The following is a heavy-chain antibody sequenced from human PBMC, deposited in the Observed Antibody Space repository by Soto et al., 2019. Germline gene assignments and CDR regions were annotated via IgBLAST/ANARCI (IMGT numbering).Heavy chain of an antibody. Sequence: GGSLRLSCAASGFTFSSYGMHWVRQAPGKGLEWVAVISYDGSNKYYADSVKGRFTISRDNSKNTLYLQMNSLRAEDTAVYYCARDQGYCSGGSCYVAGYWGQGTLVTVSS. D-gene: IGHD2-15*01. CDR2: ISYDGSNK. J-gene: IGHJ4*02. V-gene: IGHV3-30*03. CDR1: GFTFSSYG. CDR3: ARDQGYCSGGSCYVAGY.